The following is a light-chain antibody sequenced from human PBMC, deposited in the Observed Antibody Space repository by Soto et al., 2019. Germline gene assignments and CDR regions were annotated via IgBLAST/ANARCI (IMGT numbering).Light chain of an antibody. CDR2: GAS. CDR1: QSVSSN. Sequence: SQSVSSNLAWYQQKPGQAPTLLISGASTRATDIPARFSGSGSGTEFTLTIIIRQSKAFAIYYCHQYNNRTLISFGQGTRLEIK. V-gene: IGKV3-15*01. J-gene: IGKJ5*01. CDR3: HQYNNRTLIS.